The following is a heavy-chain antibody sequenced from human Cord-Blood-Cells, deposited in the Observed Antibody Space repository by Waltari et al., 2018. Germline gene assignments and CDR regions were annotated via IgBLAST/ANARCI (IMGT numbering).Heavy chain of an antibody. J-gene: IGHJ4*02. CDR2: INHSGST. D-gene: IGHD4-17*01. Sequence: QVQLQQWGAGLLKPSETLSLTCAVYGGSFSGYYWSWIRQPPGKGLDWIGEINHSGSTNYNPSLKSRVTISVDTSKNQFSLKLSSVTAADTAVYYCARDGDYDYWGQGTLVTVSS. CDR3: ARDGDYDY. CDR1: GGSFSGYY. V-gene: IGHV4-34*01.